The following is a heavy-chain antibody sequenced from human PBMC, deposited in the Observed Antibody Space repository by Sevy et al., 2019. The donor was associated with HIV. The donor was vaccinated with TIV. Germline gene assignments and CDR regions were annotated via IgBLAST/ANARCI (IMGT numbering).Heavy chain of an antibody. Sequence: GGSLRLSCAASGFSFSNSGMHWVRQAPGKGLEWVAAIWFDGSVKYYKDSVKDRFTIFRDNSRNTQYLQINSLRAEDTAVYYCARESPSDWYLDSWVQGALVTVSS. CDR2: IWFDGSVK. CDR1: GFSFSNSG. J-gene: IGHJ4*02. CDR3: ARESPSDWYLDS. V-gene: IGHV3-33*01. D-gene: IGHD6-19*01.